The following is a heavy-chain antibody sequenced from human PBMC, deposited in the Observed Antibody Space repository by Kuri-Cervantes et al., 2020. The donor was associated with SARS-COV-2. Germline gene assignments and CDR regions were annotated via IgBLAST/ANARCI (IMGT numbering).Heavy chain of an antibody. J-gene: IGHJ6*02. V-gene: IGHV3-30*18. CDR1: GFTFSSYG. Sequence: GGSLRLSCAASGFTFSSYGMHWVRQAPGKGLEWVVVISYDGSNKYYADSVKGRFTISRDNSKNTLYLQMNSLRAEDTAVYYCAKAYDPYGMDVWGQGTTVTVSS. CDR3: AKAYDPYGMDV. CDR2: ISYDGSNK. D-gene: IGHD5-12*01.